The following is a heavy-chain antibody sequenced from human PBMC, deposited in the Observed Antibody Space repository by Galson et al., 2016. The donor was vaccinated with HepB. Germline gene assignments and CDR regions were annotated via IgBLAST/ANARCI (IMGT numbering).Heavy chain of an antibody. CDR2: MNPGDSDT. D-gene: IGHD5-12*01. Sequence: QSGAEVKKPGESLKISCKGSGYSFSNYWIAWVRQMPGKGLEWMGIMNPGDSDTKYSPSFQGHVTIPADKSISTAYLQWSSLQVSDTAMYYRVRRSIYSGDRGGAFDIWGQGTMVTVSS. V-gene: IGHV5-51*01. CDR3: VRRSIYSGDRGGAFDI. J-gene: IGHJ3*02. CDR1: GYSFSNYW.